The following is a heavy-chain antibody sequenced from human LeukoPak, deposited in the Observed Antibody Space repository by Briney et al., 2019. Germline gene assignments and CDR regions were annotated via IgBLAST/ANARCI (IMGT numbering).Heavy chain of an antibody. CDR1: GGSISSGDYY. J-gene: IGHJ4*02. V-gene: IGHV4-30-4*01. D-gene: IGHD5-24*01. Sequence: PSETLSLTCTVSGGSISSGDYYWSWIRQPPGKGLEWIGYIYYSGSTYYNPSLKSRVTISVDTSKNQFSLKLNSVTAADTAVYYCARRMSHLYNFEYWGQGALVTVSS. CDR3: ARRMSHLYNFEY. CDR2: IYYSGST.